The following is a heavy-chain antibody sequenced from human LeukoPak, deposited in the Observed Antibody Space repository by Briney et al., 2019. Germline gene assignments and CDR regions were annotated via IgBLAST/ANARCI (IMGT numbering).Heavy chain of an antibody. Sequence: PGGSLRLSCAASGFTFSSYSMNWVRQAPGKGLEWVSYISSRSSNIYYADSVKGRFTISRDNAKNSLYLQMNSLRDEDTAVYYCAKDLVSRDGYDLGDYWGQGTLVAVSS. D-gene: IGHD5-24*01. CDR1: GFTFSSYS. J-gene: IGHJ4*02. CDR3: AKDLVSRDGYDLGDY. V-gene: IGHV3-48*02. CDR2: ISSRSSNI.